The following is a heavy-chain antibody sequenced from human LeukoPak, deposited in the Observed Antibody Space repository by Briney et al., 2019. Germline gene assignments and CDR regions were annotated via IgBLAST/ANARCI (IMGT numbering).Heavy chain of an antibody. CDR2: INSDGSST. V-gene: IGHV3-74*01. D-gene: IGHD1-26*01. CDR3: AREKSAWDAPDAFDL. Sequence: GGSLRLSCADSEFTFSNHWMHWVRQVPGKGLVWVSRINSDGSSTSYADSVKGRFTISRDNAKNTLYLHMNSLRAEDTAVYYCAREKSAWDAPDAFDLWGQGTMVTVSS. CDR1: EFTFSNHW. J-gene: IGHJ3*01.